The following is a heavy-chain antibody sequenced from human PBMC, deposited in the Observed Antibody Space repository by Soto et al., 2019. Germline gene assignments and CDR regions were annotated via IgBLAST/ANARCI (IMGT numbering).Heavy chain of an antibody. CDR1: GCTFTGYA. V-gene: IGHV1-3*05. CDR3: EGSAISPFGGLIGPFDY. CDR2: INAGNGNT. D-gene: IGHD3-16*02. Sequence: QVQLVQSGAEEKKPGASVKVSCEASGCTFTGYAIHWVRQAPGQRLEWMGWINAGNGNTKYSQKFQGRVTITRDTSASTAYMELSRVRSEDTAVSYCEGSAISPFGGLIGPFDYWGQGNLVIVSS. J-gene: IGHJ4*02.